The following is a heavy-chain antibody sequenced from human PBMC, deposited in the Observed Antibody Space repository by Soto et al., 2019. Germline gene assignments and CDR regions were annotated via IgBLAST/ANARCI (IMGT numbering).Heavy chain of an antibody. D-gene: IGHD5-12*01. CDR1: GGSISSGVYY. CDR3: ARNRRDGYNYFDY. CDR2: IYYSGST. J-gene: IGHJ4*02. Sequence: SETLSLTCTVSGGSISSGVYYWSWIRQHPGKGLEWIGYIYYSGSTYYNPSLKSRVTISVDTSKNQFSLKLSSVTAADTAVYYCARNRRDGYNYFDYWGQGTLVTVSS. V-gene: IGHV4-31*03.